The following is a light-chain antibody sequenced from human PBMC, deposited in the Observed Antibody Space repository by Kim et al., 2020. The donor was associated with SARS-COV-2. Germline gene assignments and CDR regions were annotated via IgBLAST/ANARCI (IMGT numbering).Light chain of an antibody. CDR2: YDS. CDR3: QVWDSSSDHVV. Sequence: VSVAPGKTARITCGGNNIGSKSVHWYPQKPGQAPVLVIYYDSDRPSGIPERFSGSNSGNTATLTISRVEAGDEADYYCQVWDSSSDHVVFGGVTQLTVL. V-gene: IGLV3-21*04. J-gene: IGLJ2*01. CDR1: NIGSKS.